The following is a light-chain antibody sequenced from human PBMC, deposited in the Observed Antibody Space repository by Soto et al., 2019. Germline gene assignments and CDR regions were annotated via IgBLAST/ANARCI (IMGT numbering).Light chain of an antibody. CDR1: QSVGSA. Sequence: EIVMTQSPATLSVSPGETATLSCRASQSVGSAVAWYQHKPGQAPRLVIVASSIRATGVSGRFSGGGSGTEFTLTISSLQSEDFAIYYCQQYKNWPPLTFGGGTTVEIK. CDR3: QQYKNWPPLT. J-gene: IGKJ4*01. CDR2: ASS. V-gene: IGKV3-15*01.